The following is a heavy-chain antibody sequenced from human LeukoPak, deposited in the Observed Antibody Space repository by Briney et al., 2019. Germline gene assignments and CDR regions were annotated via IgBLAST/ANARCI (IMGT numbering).Heavy chain of an antibody. CDR3: AKVRGDSSGWYDGFDY. CDR2: ISSSGSTI. Sequence: GGSLRLSCAASGFTFSDYYMSWIRQAPGKGLEWVSYISSSGSTIYYADSVKGRFTISRDNSKNTLYLQMNSLRAEDTAVYYCAKVRGDSSGWYDGFDYWGQGTLVTVSS. J-gene: IGHJ4*02. V-gene: IGHV3-11*04. CDR1: GFTFSDYY. D-gene: IGHD6-19*01.